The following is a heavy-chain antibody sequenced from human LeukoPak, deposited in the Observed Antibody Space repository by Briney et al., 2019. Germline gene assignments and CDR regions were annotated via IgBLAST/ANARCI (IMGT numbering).Heavy chain of an antibody. D-gene: IGHD5-12*01. CDR3: ARGGLRLRGYYFDY. Sequence: SETLSLTCTVSGGPISSSGYYWGWIRQPPGKGLEWIGNIYYSGSTYYNPSLKSRVTISVDTSKNQFSLKLSSVTAADTAVYYCARGGLRLRGYYFDYWGQGTLVTVSS. CDR1: GGPISSSGYY. J-gene: IGHJ4*02. CDR2: IYYSGST. V-gene: IGHV4-39*01.